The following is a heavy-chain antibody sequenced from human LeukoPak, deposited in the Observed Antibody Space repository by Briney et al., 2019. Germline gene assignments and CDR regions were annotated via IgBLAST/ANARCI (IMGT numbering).Heavy chain of an antibody. CDR3: ARVLLPLYGMDV. Sequence: GGSLRLSCAASGFTISSYGMHWVRQAPGKGLEWVAVIWYDGSNKYYADSVKGRFTISRDNSKNTLYLQMNSLRAEDTAVYYCARVLLPLYGMDVWGQGTTVTVSS. D-gene: IGHD3-22*01. J-gene: IGHJ6*02. CDR1: GFTISSYG. V-gene: IGHV3-33*01. CDR2: IWYDGSNK.